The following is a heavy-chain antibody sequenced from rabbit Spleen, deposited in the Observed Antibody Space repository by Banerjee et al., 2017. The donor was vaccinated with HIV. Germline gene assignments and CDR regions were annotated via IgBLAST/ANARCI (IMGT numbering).Heavy chain of an antibody. J-gene: IGHJ4*01. CDR3: ARNPVFSYSNL. V-gene: IGHV1S45*01. CDR2: AFVGNTGDT. D-gene: IGHD7-1*01. CDR1: GIDLSTDAY. Sequence: QEQLEESGGGLVRPGGTLTLTCKASGIDLSTDAYMCWVRQPPGKGLEWIGCAFVGNTGDTYYASWPKGRFTISKTSSTTVTLQMTSLTAADTATYFCARNPVFSYSNLWGQGTLVTVS.